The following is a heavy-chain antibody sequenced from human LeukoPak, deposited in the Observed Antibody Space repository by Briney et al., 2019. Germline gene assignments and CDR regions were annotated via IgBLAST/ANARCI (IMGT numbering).Heavy chain of an antibody. Sequence: PGGSLRLSCAASGFTFSSYEMSWIRQAPGKGLEWVSYISSSGSTIYYADSVKGRFTISRDNAKNSLYLQMNSLRAEDTAVYYCARVRYCSGGSCHPDYYFDYWGQGTLVTVSS. CDR3: ARVRYCSGGSCHPDYYFDY. V-gene: IGHV3-48*03. D-gene: IGHD2-15*01. J-gene: IGHJ4*02. CDR2: ISSSGSTI. CDR1: GFTFSSYE.